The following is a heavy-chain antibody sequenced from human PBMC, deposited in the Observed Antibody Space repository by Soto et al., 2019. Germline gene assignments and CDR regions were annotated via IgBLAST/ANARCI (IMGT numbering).Heavy chain of an antibody. CDR1: GYTFTSYA. CDR2: ISGSGGST. V-gene: IGHV3-23*01. J-gene: IGHJ4*02. Sequence: GASVKVSCKASGYTFTSYAMSWVRQAPGKGLEWVSAISGSGGSTYYADSVKGRFTISRDNSKNTLYLQMNSLRAEDTAVYYCAKPLIPVYAIRRARPTRGFPSGDCYTYWGQGTLVTVSS. CDR3: AKPLIPVYAIRRARPTRGFPSGDCYTY. D-gene: IGHD2-21*02.